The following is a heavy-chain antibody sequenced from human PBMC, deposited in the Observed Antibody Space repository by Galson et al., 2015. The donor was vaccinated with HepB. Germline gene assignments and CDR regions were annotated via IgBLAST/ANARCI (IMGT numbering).Heavy chain of an antibody. J-gene: IGHJ4*02. CDR2: VHSSGGT. CDR3: ARGRSGWYYYFDS. V-gene: IGHV4-59*01. CDR1: GGSISGSY. Sequence: ETLSLTCTVSGGSISGSYWSWIRQPPGKGLEWLGYVHSSGGTDYNPSLESRATISDDTSKNQFSLELSSVTAADAAVYFCARGRSGWYYYFDSWGQGTLVTVSS. D-gene: IGHD6-19*01.